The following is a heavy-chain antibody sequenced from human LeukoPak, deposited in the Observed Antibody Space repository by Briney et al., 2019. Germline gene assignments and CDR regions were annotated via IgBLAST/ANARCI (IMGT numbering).Heavy chain of an antibody. CDR1: GGSISSSSYY. D-gene: IGHD3-10*01. CDR3: ARASVLRFGAHDAFDI. J-gene: IGHJ3*02. V-gene: IGHV4-61*05. Sequence: SETLSLTCTVSGGSISSSSYYWGWIRQPPGKGLEWIGYIYYSGSTYYNPSLKSRVTISVDTSKNQFSLKLSSVTAADTAVHYCARASVLRFGAHDAFDIWGQGTMVTVSS. CDR2: IYYSGST.